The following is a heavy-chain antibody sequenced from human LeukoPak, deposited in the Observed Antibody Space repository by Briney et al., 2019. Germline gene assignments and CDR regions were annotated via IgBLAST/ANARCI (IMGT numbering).Heavy chain of an antibody. J-gene: IGHJ5*02. Sequence: GGSLRLSCAASVFTFSSYAMGWVRQAPGKGLEWVSVTSESGGSTHYADSVKGRFTIYRDNSKNTLYLQMNSLRAEDTAVYYCARDIVVVPLVMGWFDPWGQGTLVTVSS. V-gene: IGHV3-23*01. CDR1: VFTFSSYA. CDR2: TSESGGST. CDR3: ARDIVVVPLVMGWFDP. D-gene: IGHD2-2*01.